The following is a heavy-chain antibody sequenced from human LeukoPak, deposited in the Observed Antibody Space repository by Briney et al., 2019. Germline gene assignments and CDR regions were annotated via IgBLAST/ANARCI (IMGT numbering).Heavy chain of an antibody. V-gene: IGHV3-21*01. D-gene: IGHD6-6*01. J-gene: IGHJ4*02. CDR2: ISSSSSYI. Sequence: GGSLRLSCAASGFTFSSYSMNWVRQASGKGLEWVSSISSSSSYIYYADSVKGRFTISRDNAKNSLYLQMNSLRAEDTAVYYCARGGAARPSDYWGQGTLVTVSS. CDR1: GFTFSSYS. CDR3: ARGGAARPSDY.